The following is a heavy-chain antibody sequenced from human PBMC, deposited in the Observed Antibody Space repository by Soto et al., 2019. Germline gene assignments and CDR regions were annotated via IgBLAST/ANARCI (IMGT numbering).Heavy chain of an antibody. CDR3: ARGSSWFVDAFAI. CDR1: GSTFSSYA. J-gene: IGHJ3*02. Sequence: QVQLVQSGAEVKKPGSSVKVSCKASGSTFSSYAISWVRQAPGQGLEWMGGIIPIFGTANYAQKVQGRVTITADESTSTAYMELSSLRSEDTAVYYFARGSSWFVDAFAIWVQGTMVPVS. V-gene: IGHV1-69*01. D-gene: IGHD6-13*01. CDR2: IIPIFGTA.